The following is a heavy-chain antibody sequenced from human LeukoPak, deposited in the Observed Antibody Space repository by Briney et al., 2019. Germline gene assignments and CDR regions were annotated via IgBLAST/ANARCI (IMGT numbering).Heavy chain of an antibody. J-gene: IGHJ4*02. CDR2: ISSSSSYI. CDR1: GFTFSSYS. CDR3: AKDQASDYYDSSGYPLHFDY. V-gene: IGHV3-21*01. D-gene: IGHD3-22*01. Sequence: GGSLRLSCAASGFTFSSYSMNWVRQAPGKGLEWVSSISSSSSYIYYADSVKGRFTISRDNAKNSLYLQMNSLRAEDTAVYYCAKDQASDYYDSSGYPLHFDYWGQGTLVTVSS.